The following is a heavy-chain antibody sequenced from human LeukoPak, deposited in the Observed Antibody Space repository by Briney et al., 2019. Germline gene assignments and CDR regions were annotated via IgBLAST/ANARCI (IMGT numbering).Heavy chain of an antibody. CDR1: GFTVSSNY. J-gene: IGHJ6*02. CDR3: AKVPGYSYGYGYYGMDV. V-gene: IGHV3-53*01. D-gene: IGHD5-18*01. Sequence: PGGSLRLSCAASGFTVSSNYMSWVRQAPGRGLEWVSVIYSGGSTYYADSVKGRFTISRDNSKNTLYLQMNSLRAEDTAVYYCAKVPGYSYGYGYYGMDVWGQGTTVTVSS. CDR2: IYSGGST.